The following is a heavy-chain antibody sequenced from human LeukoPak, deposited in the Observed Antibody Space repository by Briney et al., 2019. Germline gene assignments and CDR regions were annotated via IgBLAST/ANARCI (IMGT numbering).Heavy chain of an antibody. V-gene: IGHV3-20*04. J-gene: IGHJ3*01. Sequence: GGSLRLSCAVSGFTFSGYAMAWVRQTPGKGLEWLSHITHSGTSTSYADSVRGRFTISRDNAQNSLYLQMDSLRGDDTALYYCVRVTSPFFDSGAQDAFDLWGQGTMVTVS. CDR3: VRVTSPFFDSGAQDAFDL. CDR1: GFTFSGYA. D-gene: IGHD3-22*01. CDR2: ITHSGTST.